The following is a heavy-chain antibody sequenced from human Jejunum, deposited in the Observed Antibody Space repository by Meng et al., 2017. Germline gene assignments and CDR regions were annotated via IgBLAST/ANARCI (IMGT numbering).Heavy chain of an antibody. CDR3: ARPHGSSYYGFDY. Sequence: GESLKISCAASGFTFNNYEMNWVRQAPGKGLEWISYISNSGSIRHYADSVKGRFTISRDNAKNSLYLQMNSLRVEDTAVYYCARPHGSSYYGFDYWGQGTVVTVSS. D-gene: IGHD3-10*01. V-gene: IGHV3-48*03. CDR1: GFTFNNYE. CDR2: ISNSGSIR. J-gene: IGHJ4*02.